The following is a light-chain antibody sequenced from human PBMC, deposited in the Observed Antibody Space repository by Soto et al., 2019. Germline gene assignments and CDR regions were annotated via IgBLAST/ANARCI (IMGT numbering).Light chain of an antibody. V-gene: IGKV1-5*03. CDR2: QAS. J-gene: IGKJ1*01. CDR3: QQHDTYST. Sequence: DIQMTQSPSTLSASIGDRVTISCRASQSISNWLAWYQQKPGKAPKLLISQASNLESGVPSRFSGSGSGTEFTLTISSLQPDDFATFYCQQHDTYSTFGQGTKVDIK. CDR1: QSISNW.